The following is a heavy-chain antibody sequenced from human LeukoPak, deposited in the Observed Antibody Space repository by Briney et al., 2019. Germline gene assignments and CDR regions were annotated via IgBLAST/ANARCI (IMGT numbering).Heavy chain of an antibody. Sequence: SVKVSCKASGGTFSGYAISWVRQAPGQGLEWMGGIIPIFGTANYAQKFQGRVTITADESTSTAYMELSSLRSEDTAVYYCARATDYYDSSGHWDFDYWGQGTLVTVSS. D-gene: IGHD3-22*01. CDR3: ARATDYYDSSGHWDFDY. V-gene: IGHV1-69*13. CDR1: GGTFSGYA. J-gene: IGHJ4*02. CDR2: IIPIFGTA.